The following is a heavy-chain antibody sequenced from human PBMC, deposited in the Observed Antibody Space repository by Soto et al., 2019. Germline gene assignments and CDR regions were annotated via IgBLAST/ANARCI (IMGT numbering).Heavy chain of an antibody. V-gene: IGHV3-53*01. D-gene: IGHD4-4*01. CDR1: GLTVSGKKY. CDR2: LYEVDGT. CDR3: ASWQLQEHAYDV. Sequence: DVQLVESGGGLIQPGGSLRLSCAAFGLTVSGKKYMAWVRQAPGKGLEWVSGLYEVDGTYYADSEKGRFTTSGDSSKTIVYLQMDSLRPDDTAVYYCASWQLQEHAYDVWGQGTTVTVSS. J-gene: IGHJ3*01.